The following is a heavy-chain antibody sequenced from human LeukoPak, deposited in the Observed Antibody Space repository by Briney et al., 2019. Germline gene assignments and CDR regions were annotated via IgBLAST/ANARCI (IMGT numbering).Heavy chain of an antibody. CDR3: ARDAPYGSGSYYKS. CDR2: INPNSGAT. CDR1: GYTFTDYY. J-gene: IGHJ4*02. Sequence: ASVKVSCKASGYTFTDYYMHWVRQAPGQGLEWMGWINPNSGATSYAQKFQGRVTMTRDTSTSTVYMELSSLRSEDTAVYYCARDAPYGSGSYYKSWGQGTLVTVSS. V-gene: IGHV1-2*02. D-gene: IGHD3-10*01.